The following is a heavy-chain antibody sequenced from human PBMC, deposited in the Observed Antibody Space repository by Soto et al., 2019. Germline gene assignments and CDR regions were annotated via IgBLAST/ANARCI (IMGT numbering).Heavy chain of an antibody. CDR1: GFTFSSYA. CDR2: ISSSGGST. CDR3: AKFYGGNSAHTYTIDP. D-gene: IGHD2-21*02. J-gene: IGHJ5*02. Sequence: EVQLLESGGGLVQPGGSLRLSCAASGFTFSSYAMSWVRQAPGKGLAWVSTISSSGGSTHYADSVKGRFTISRDNSKNTLYLQMTSLRAEDTAVYYCAKFYGGNSAHTYTIDPWGQGTLVTVSS. V-gene: IGHV3-23*01.